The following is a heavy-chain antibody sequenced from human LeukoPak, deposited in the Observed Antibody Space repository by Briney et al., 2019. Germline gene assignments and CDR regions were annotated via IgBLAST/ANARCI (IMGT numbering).Heavy chain of an antibody. D-gene: IGHD2-15*01. CDR2: IYTSGST. J-gene: IGHJ4*02. CDR3: ARTSGVADFDY. CDR1: GGSISSGSYY. Sequence: SQTLSLTCAVSGGSISSGSYYWSWIRQPAGKGLEWIGRIYTSGSTNYNPSLKSRVTISVDTSKNQFSLKLSSVTAADTAVYYCARTSGVADFDYWGQGTLVTVSS. V-gene: IGHV4-61*02.